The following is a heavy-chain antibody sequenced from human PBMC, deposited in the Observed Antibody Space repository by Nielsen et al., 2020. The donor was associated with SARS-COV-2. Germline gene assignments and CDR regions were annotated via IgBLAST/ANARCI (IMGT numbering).Heavy chain of an antibody. CDR1: GYTFTSYD. CDR2: MNPNSGNT. V-gene: IGHV1-8*01. CDR3: ARRADYYDSSAYYY. D-gene: IGHD3-22*01. J-gene: IGHJ4*02. Sequence: ASVKVSCKASGYTFTSYDINWVRQATGQGLEWMGWMNPNSGNTGYAQKFKGRVTMTRDTSISTAYMELSSLTSKDTAVYYCARRADYYDSSAYYYWGQGILVTVSS.